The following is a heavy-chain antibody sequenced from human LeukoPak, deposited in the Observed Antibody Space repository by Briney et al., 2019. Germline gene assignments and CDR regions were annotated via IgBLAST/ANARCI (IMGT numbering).Heavy chain of an antibody. CDR2: ISGSGGST. V-gene: IGHV3-23*01. D-gene: IGHD4-17*01. CDR3: ARGNYGDSSFDY. Sequence: GGSLRLSCTASGFTFSSYAMSWVRQAPGKGLEWVSAISGSGGSTYYADSVKGRFTISRDNSKNTLYLQMNSLRAEDTAVYYCARGNYGDSSFDYWGQGTLVTVSS. CDR1: GFTFSSYA. J-gene: IGHJ4*02.